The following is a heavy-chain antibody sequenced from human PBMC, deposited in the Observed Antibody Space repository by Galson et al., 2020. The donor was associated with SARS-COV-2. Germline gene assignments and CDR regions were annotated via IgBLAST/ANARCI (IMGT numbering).Heavy chain of an antibody. J-gene: IGHJ2*01. CDR1: GYSFTSYW. CDR2: IDPSDSYT. V-gene: IGHV5-10-1*01. D-gene: IGHD1-26*01. CDR3: ARLRWEPYWYCDL. Sequence: HGESLKISCKGSGYSFTSYWISWVRQMPGKGLEWMGRIDPSDSYTNYSPSFQGHVTISADKSISTAYLQWSSLKASDTAMYYCARLRWEPYWYCDLWGRGTLGTVSS.